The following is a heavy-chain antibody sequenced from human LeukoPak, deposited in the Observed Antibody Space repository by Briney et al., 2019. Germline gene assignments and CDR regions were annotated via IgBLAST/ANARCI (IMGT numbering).Heavy chain of an antibody. CDR3: ATFKRGYSYYYGSGSRSHDAFDI. Sequence: GESLKISCKGSGYSFTSYWIGWVRQMPGKGLEWMGIIYPGDSDTRYSPSFQGQVTISADKSISTAYLQWSSLKASDTAMYYCATFKRGYSYYYGSGSRSHDAFDIWGQGTMVTVSS. D-gene: IGHD3-10*01. V-gene: IGHV5-51*01. J-gene: IGHJ3*02. CDR2: IYPGDSDT. CDR1: GYSFTSYW.